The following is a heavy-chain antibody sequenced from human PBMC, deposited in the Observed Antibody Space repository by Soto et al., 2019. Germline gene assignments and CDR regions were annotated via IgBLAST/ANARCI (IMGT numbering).Heavy chain of an antibody. J-gene: IGHJ6*03. D-gene: IGHD3-3*01. CDR1: GYTFTSYG. Sequence: ASVKVSCKASGYTFTSYGISWVRQAPGQGLEWMGWISAYNGNTNYAQKLQGRVTMTTDTSTSTAYMELSSLRSEDTAVYYCARGRGSYYDFWSGYRPWDYYYMDVWGKGTTVTVSS. CDR3: ARGRGSYYDFWSGYRPWDYYYMDV. CDR2: ISAYNGNT. V-gene: IGHV1-18*01.